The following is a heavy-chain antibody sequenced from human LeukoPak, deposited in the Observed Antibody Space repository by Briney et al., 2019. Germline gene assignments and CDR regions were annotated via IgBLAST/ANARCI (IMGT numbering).Heavy chain of an antibody. V-gene: IGHV3-33*01. CDR2: IWPDGGKK. Sequence: PGGSLTLSCAASGFVFNAYGMHWLRQVPGGALDWVAFIWPDGGKKVHADSLEGRFTISRDNSKNILFLQMTNVRAEDTALYYCARSNRGDSRAQNDVLDIWGQGTMVTVSS. CDR1: GFVFNAYG. D-gene: IGHD3-22*01. J-gene: IGHJ3*02. CDR3: ARSNRGDSRAQNDVLDI.